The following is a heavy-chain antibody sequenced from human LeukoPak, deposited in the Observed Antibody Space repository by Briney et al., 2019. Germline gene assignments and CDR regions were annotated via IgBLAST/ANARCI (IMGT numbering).Heavy chain of an antibody. CDR1: DGSISSYY. CDR2: IYYSGSI. J-gene: IGHJ4*01. CDR3: ASGDYGAGSPVMRY. D-gene: IGHD3-10*01. Sequence: SETLSLTCTVSDGSISSYYWSWIRQPPGRGLEWIGYIYYSGSINYNPSLEGRVSMSVDTSKDQFSLKLSSVTAADTAVYYCASGDYGAGSPVMRYWGHGTLVIVSS. V-gene: IGHV4-59*08.